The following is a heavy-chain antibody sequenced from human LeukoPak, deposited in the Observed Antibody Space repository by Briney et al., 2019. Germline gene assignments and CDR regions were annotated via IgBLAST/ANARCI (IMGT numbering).Heavy chain of an antibody. J-gene: IGHJ4*02. Sequence: GRCLRLSCAASGFTFSNYGMHWVRQAPGKGLEWVAVIWYDGSNEYYTDSVKGRFTISRDNSKNTLSLQMNSLRAEDTAVYYCARYYGSGSVGGFDYWGQGTLVTVSS. CDR3: ARYYGSGSVGGFDY. D-gene: IGHD3-10*01. V-gene: IGHV3-33*01. CDR2: IWYDGSNE. CDR1: GFTFSNYG.